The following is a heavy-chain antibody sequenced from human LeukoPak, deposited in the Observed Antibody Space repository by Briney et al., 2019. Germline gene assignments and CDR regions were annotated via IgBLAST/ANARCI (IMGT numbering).Heavy chain of an antibody. J-gene: IGHJ4*02. CDR2: IYYSGSP. V-gene: IGHV4-39*01. Sequence: SETLSLTCTVSGGSISSSSYYWGWVRQPPGKGLGWIGSIYYSGSPYYNPSLKSRVTISVDTSKNQFSLKLSSVTAADTAVYYCASSGSYFYFDYWGQGTLVTVSS. CDR3: ASSGSYFYFDY. CDR1: GGSISSSSYY. D-gene: IGHD1-26*01.